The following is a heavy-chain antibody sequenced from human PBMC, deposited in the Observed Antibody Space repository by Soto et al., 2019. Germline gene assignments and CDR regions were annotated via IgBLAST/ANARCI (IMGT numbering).Heavy chain of an antibody. CDR3: ARDRGFQYYDILTGPGRYYYYGMDV. CDR2: ISYDGSNK. CDR1: GFTFSSYA. V-gene: IGHV3-30-3*01. D-gene: IGHD3-9*01. Sequence: GGSLRLSCAASGFTFSSYAMHWVRQAPGKGLEWVAVISYDGSNKYYADSVKGRFTISRDNSKNTLYLQMNSLRAEDTAVYYCARDRGFQYYDILTGPGRYYYYGMDVWGQGTTVTVSS. J-gene: IGHJ6*02.